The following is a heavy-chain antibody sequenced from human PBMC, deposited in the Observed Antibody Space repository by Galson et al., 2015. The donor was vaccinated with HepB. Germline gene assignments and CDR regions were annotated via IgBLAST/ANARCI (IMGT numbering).Heavy chain of an antibody. D-gene: IGHD3-10*01. Sequence: SLRLSCAASGFTFSSYWMHWVRQAPGKGLVWVSRINSDGSSTSYADSVKGRFTISRDNAKNTLYLQMNSLRAEDTAVYYCARGGGSGNFGYWGQGTLVTVSS. J-gene: IGHJ4*02. V-gene: IGHV3-74*01. CDR3: ARGGGSGNFGY. CDR2: INSDGSST. CDR1: GFTFSSYW.